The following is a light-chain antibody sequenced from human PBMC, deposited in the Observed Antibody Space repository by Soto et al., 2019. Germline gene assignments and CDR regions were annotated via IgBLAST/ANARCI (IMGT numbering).Light chain of an antibody. J-gene: IGKJ5*01. V-gene: IGKV3-20*01. CDR2: GAS. CDR1: QTIDNT. Sequence: EIVMTQSPATLSLSPGERATLSCRASQTIDNTLAWYQHKPGQAPRLLIYGASSRATGIPDRFSGSGSGTDFTLTISRLEPEDFAVYYCQQYGSSLPTFGQGTRLEIK. CDR3: QQYGSSLPT.